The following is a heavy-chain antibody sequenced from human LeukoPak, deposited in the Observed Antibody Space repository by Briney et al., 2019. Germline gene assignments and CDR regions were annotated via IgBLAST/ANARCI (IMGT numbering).Heavy chain of an antibody. CDR3: ARERYDFWSGYYPSYFDY. D-gene: IGHD3-3*01. CDR1: GYSFTSYW. V-gene: IGHV5-51*01. CDR2: IYPGDSDT. Sequence: NRGASLQISCKGSGYSFTSYWIGWVRQLPGKGLEWMGIIYPGDSDTRYSPSFQGQVTISADKSISTAYLQWSSLKASDTAMYYCARERYDFWSGYYPSYFDYWGQGTLVTVSS. J-gene: IGHJ4*02.